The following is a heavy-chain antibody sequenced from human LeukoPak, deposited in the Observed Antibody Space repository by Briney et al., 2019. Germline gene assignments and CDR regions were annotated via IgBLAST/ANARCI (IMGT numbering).Heavy chain of an antibody. CDR3: ARRPYSDTSGRLSDV. D-gene: IGHD3-22*01. CDR2: IGSSGSPT. CDR1: GFAFSSYN. Sequence: PGGSLRLSCAASGFAFSSYNMNWVRQAPGKGLEWISYIGSSGSPTHYAGSVGGRFTISRDNAKNSLYLQMNSLRDEDTAVYFCARRPYSDTSGRLSDVWGQGTTVTVSS. J-gene: IGHJ6*02. V-gene: IGHV3-48*02.